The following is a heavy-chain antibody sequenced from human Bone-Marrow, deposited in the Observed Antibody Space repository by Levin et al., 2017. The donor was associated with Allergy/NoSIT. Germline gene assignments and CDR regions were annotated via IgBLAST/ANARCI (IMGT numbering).Heavy chain of an antibody. D-gene: IGHD4-11*01. Sequence: SQTLSLTCSVSGGSISSNSYYWGWVRQPPGKGLEWIGSLYYGGITYNNPSLKSRVTISADTSKNHISLKVTSVTAADTAVYYCLRHPPSNSYYDGLDVWGQGTTVTVSS. CDR3: LRHPPSNSYYDGLDV. V-gene: IGHV4-39*01. J-gene: IGHJ6*02. CDR1: GGSISSNSYY. CDR2: LYYGGIT.